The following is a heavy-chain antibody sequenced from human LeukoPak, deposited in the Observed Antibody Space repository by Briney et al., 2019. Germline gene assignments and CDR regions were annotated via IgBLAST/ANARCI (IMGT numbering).Heavy chain of an antibody. J-gene: IGHJ4*02. V-gene: IGHV3-23*01. CDR2: ISGSGRGSTGST. Sequence: GGSLRLSCAAPGFTFSSYAMSWVRQAPGKGLEWVSNISGSGRGSTGSTYYAESVKGRFTISRDNSKNTLYLQMKSLRAEDTAVYYCAKSGLNRFDYWGQGTLVTVSS. CDR3: AKSGLNRFDY. CDR1: GFTFSSYA. D-gene: IGHD1-14*01.